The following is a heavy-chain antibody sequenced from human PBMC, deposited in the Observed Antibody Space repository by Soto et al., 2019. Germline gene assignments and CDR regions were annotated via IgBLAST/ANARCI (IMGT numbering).Heavy chain of an antibody. D-gene: IGHD6-13*01. Sequence: PXGSLNVSYHSSGDIFTSYLLGLVLQTPWKGLEWMGIILPDDADTRYSPSFEGHVTISADRSTNTAFLHLRSLEASDTATYFCARQGFSKHYFYAADVWGQGTTVTVSS. J-gene: IGHJ6*02. CDR3: ARQGFSKHYFYAADV. CDR2: ILPDDADT. V-gene: IGHV5-51*01. CDR1: GDIFTSYL.